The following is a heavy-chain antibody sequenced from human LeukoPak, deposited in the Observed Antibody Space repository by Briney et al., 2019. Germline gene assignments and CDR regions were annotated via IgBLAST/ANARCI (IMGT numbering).Heavy chain of an antibody. CDR2: IYPDDSDT. CDR3: ARAETSRLDPFDF. Sequence: GESLKISCKASGYNFTSSWIGWVRQMLGKGLECMGIIYPDDSDTRYSPSFQGQVTISADKSISTAYLQWSSLTASDTAMYYCARAETSRLDPFDFWGRGTLVTVSS. J-gene: IGHJ4*02. CDR1: GYNFTSSW. V-gene: IGHV5-51*01.